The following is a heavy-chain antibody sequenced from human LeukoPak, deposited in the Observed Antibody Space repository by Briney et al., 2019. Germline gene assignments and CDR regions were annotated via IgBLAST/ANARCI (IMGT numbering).Heavy chain of an antibody. D-gene: IGHD6-19*01. CDR2: ISGGGNST. CDR3: AKRESSGKYFDY. CDR1: GFTFSTYV. Sequence: PGGSLRLSCADSGFTFSTYVMSWVRQAPGKGLEWISTISGGGNSTYYADSVKGRFTISRDNSKNTLYLQMNSLRAGDTAVYYCAKRESSGKYFDYWGQGTLVTVSS. V-gene: IGHV3-23*01. J-gene: IGHJ4*02.